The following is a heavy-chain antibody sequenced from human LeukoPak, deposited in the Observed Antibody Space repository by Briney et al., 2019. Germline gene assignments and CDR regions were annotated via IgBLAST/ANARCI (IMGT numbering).Heavy chain of an antibody. Sequence: ASVKVSCKASGYTFTSYGISWVRQATGQGLVWMGWISAYNGNTNYAQKLQGRVTMTTDTSTSTAYMELRSLRSDDTAVYYCARDLKQQLLSGTFDYWGQGTLVTVSS. CDR1: GYTFTSYG. V-gene: IGHV1-18*01. D-gene: IGHD6-13*01. CDR2: ISAYNGNT. J-gene: IGHJ4*02. CDR3: ARDLKQQLLSGTFDY.